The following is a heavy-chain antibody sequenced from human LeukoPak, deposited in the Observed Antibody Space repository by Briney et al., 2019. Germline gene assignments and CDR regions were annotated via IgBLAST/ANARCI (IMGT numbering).Heavy chain of an antibody. CDR3: AREVRDSSSSFDI. CDR1: GYSISSNYY. J-gene: IGHJ3*02. V-gene: IGHV4-61*01. D-gene: IGHD6-6*01. Sequence: SSETLSLTCAVSGYSISSNYYWGWIRQPPGKGQEWIGYIYYSGGTNYNPSLKSRVTISVDMSRNQISLNLSSVTPADTAVYYCAREVRDSSSSFDIWGQGTMVIVSS. CDR2: IYYSGGT.